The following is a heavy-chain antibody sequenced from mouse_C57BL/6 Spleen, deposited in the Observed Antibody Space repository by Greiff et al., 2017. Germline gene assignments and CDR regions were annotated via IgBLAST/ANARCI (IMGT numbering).Heavy chain of an antibody. CDR1: GYTFTSYW. Sequence: QVQLQQPGAELVKPGASVKMSCKASGYTFTSYWITWVKQRPGQGLEWMGDIYPGSGSTNYNEKFKSKATLTVDTSASTAYMQLSSLTSEDSAVYYGARPYGSSYWYFEVWGTGTTVTVSA. CDR2: IYPGSGST. D-gene: IGHD1-1*01. CDR3: ARPYGSSYWYFEV. V-gene: IGHV1-55*01. J-gene: IGHJ1*03.